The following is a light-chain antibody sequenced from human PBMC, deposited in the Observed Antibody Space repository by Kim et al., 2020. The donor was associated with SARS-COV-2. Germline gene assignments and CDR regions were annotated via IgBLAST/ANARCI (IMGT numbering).Light chain of an antibody. J-gene: IGLJ3*02. CDR2: DNH. V-gene: IGLV1-51*01. CDR1: SSNIGNNY. Sequence: QSVLTQPPSVSAAPGQKVTISCSGSSSNIGNNYVSWYQQLPGTAPKFLIYDNHKRPSEIPARFSGSKSGTSATLCISGLQTGDEADYYCGAWDSSLSAWVFGGGTQLTVL. CDR3: GAWDSSLSAWV.